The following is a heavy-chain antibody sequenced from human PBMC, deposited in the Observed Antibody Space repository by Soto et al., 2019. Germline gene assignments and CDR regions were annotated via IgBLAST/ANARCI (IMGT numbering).Heavy chain of an antibody. CDR1: GFTFSSNN. Sequence: EVRLVASGGGLVQPGGSLRLSCEASGFTFSSNNLNWVRQAPGKGLEWVSYISFSSSNIYYADSVKGRFTISRDNAKNSLYLQMNSLRDEDTAVYYCARAPGESGSYYGFFDYWGHGTLVTVSS. V-gene: IGHV3-48*02. D-gene: IGHD1-26*01. J-gene: IGHJ4*01. CDR2: ISFSSSNI. CDR3: ARAPGESGSYYGFFDY.